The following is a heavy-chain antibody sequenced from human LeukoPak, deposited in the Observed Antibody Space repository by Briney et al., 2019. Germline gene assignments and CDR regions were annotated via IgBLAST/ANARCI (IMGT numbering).Heavy chain of an antibody. CDR1: GGSISSGGYY. CDR2: IYYSGST. J-gene: IGHJ4*02. CDR3: ARDENGFFDY. V-gene: IGHV4-31*03. Sequence: PSQTLSLTCTVSGGSISSGGYYWRWIRQHPGKGLEWIGYIYYSGSTYYNPSLKSRVTISVDTSKNQFSLKLSSVTAADTAVYYCARDENGFFDYWGQGTLVTVSS. D-gene: IGHD1-1*01.